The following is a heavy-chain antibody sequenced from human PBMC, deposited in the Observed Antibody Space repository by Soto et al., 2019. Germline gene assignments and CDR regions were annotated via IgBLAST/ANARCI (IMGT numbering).Heavy chain of an antibody. J-gene: IGHJ4*02. V-gene: IGHV3-48*01. CDR1: GFIFGSYG. D-gene: IGHD3-16*01. CDR2: ISSSSSTI. CDR3: ARGRGRISTLVFFDY. Sequence: EVQLVESGGGLVQPGGSLRLSCAASGFIFGSYGMNWVRQAPGKGLGWVLYISSSSSTIYSADSVKGRFTISRDNAKNSLYLQMNSLRAEDTSVYYCARGRGRISTLVFFDYWGQGTLVTVSS.